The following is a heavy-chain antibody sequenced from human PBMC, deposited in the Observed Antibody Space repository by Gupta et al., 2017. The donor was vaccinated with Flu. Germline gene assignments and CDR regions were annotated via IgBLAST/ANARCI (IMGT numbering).Heavy chain of an antibody. D-gene: IGHD2/OR15-2a*01. Sequence: EVQLVESGGGLVKPGGSLRLSCVASGFAFKNAWMNWVRQSPGKGLEWVGRIKSKNDGETTDYAAPVKGRFAISRDDSKKTVELQMNSLKTEDTGMYYCTTAPRAVISDYYYFTLDIWGQGTTVTVSS. CDR1: GFAFKNAW. CDR2: IKSKNDGETT. J-gene: IGHJ6*02. CDR3: TTAPRAVISDYYYFTLDI. V-gene: IGHV3-15*01.